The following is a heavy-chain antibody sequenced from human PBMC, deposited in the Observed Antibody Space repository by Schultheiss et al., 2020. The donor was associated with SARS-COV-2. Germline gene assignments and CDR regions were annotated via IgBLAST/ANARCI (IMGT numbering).Heavy chain of an antibody. CDR1: GGTFSSYY. CDR2: INPSGGST. CDR3: ATDAPKGRDYGDLYYYYGMDV. D-gene: IGHD4-17*01. J-gene: IGHJ6*02. V-gene: IGHV1-46*01. Sequence: ASVKVSCKASGGTFSSYYMHWVRQAPGQGLEWMGIINPSGGSTSYAQKFQGRVTMTEDTSTDTAYMELSSLRSEDTAVYYCATDAPKGRDYGDLYYYYGMDVWGQGTTVTVSS.